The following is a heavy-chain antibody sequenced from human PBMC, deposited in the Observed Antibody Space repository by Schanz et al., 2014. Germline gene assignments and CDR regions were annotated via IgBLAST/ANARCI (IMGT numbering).Heavy chain of an antibody. J-gene: IGHJ4*02. D-gene: IGHD3-9*01. CDR3: AKQIHYDILTVTTN. CDR1: GFAFSSYS. Sequence: QLVGSGGGLIQPGGSLRLSCTASGFAFSSYSMNWVRQAPGKGLEWVSYISSSGTTIYYADSVKGRFTISRDNAKNSLFLQMNSLRVEDTAVYYCAKQIHYDILTVTTNWGQGTLVTVSS. CDR2: ISSSGTTI. V-gene: IGHV3-48*01.